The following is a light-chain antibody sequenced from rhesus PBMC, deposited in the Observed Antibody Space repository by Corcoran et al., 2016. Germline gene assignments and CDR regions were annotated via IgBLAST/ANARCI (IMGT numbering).Light chain of an antibody. CDR1: QGISSY. CDR3: QQYNSDPRT. CDR2: YAT. Sequence: DIQMTQSPSSLSASVGDRVTITCRASQGISSYLSWYQQKPRKAPKPLIYYATNLESGVPSRFSGSRYGTEFTLTISSLQPEDFATYYCQQYNSDPRTFGQGTKVEIK. J-gene: IGKJ1*01. V-gene: IGKV1-37*01.